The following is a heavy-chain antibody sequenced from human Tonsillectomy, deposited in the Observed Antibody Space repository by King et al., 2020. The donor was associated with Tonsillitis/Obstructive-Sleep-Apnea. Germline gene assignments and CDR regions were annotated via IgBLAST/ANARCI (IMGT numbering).Heavy chain of an antibody. D-gene: IGHD3-3*01. CDR3: ARIDRDYDCWSGYYKGLLDY. CDR2: IFSNDEK. CDR1: GFSLSNARMG. J-gene: IGHJ4*02. Sequence: HVTLKESGPVLVKPTETLTLTCTVSGFSLSNARMGVSWIRQPPGKALEWLAHIFSNDEKSYSTSLKSRLTISKDTSKSQVVLTMTNMDPVDTATYYCARIDRDYDCWSGYYKGLLDYWGQGTLVTVSS. V-gene: IGHV2-26*01.